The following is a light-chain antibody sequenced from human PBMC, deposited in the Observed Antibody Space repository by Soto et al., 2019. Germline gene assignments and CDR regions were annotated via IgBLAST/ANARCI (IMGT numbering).Light chain of an antibody. CDR2: AAS. Sequence: DIQMTQSPSSLSASLGDRVTITCRASQGIGVYLAWFQQKPGKVPKLLIYAASALQSGVPSRFSGSGSGTDFTLTISSLQPEDIATYYCQKYNRAPLTFGGGTRVEIK. CDR3: QKYNRAPLT. CDR1: QGIGVY. J-gene: IGKJ4*01. V-gene: IGKV1-27*01.